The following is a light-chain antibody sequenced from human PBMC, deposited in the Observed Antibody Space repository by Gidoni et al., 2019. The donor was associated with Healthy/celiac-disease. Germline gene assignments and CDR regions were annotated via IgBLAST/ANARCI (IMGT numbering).Light chain of an antibody. V-gene: IGKV2-28*01. CDR2: LGS. CDR3: MQALQTPYT. CDR1: QSLLHSNGYNY. J-gene: IGKJ2*01. Sequence: DIVMTQSTLSLPVTPGEPASISCRSSQSLLHSNGYNYLDWYLQKQGQSPQLLIYLGSNRASGVPDRFSGSGSGTDFTLKISRVEAEDVGVYYCMQALQTPYTFGQGTKLEIK.